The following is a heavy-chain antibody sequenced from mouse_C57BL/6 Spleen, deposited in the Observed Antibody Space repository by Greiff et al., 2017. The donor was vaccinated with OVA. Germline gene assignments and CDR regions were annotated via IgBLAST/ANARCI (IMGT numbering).Heavy chain of an antibody. CDR3: ARSRNGNYGYAMDY. D-gene: IGHD2-1*01. Sequence: EVQLQESGAELVRPGSSVKMSCKTSGYTFTSYGINWVKQRPGQGLEWIGYIYIGNGYTEYNEKFKAKATLTSDTSSSTAYMQLSSLTSEDSAIYVCARSRNGNYGYAMDYWGQGTSVTVSS. J-gene: IGHJ4*01. CDR2: IYIGNGYT. CDR1: GYTFTSYG. V-gene: IGHV1-58*01.